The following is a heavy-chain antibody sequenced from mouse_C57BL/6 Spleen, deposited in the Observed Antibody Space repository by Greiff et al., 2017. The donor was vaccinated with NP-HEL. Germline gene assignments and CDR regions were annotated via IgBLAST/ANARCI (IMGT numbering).Heavy chain of an antibody. J-gene: IGHJ2*01. CDR2: IDPSDSYT. CDR1: GYTFTSYW. V-gene: IGHV1-69*01. CDR3: ARGDYSNYYFDD. D-gene: IGHD2-5*01. Sequence: QVQLQQPGAELVMPGASVKLSCKASGYTFTSYWMHWVKQRPGQGLEWIGEIDPSDSYTNYNQKFKGKSTLTVDKSSSTAYMQLSSLTSEDSAVYYCARGDYSNYYFDDWGQGTTLTVSS.